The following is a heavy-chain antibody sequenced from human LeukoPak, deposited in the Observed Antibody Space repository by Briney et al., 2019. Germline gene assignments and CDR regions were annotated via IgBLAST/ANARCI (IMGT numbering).Heavy chain of an antibody. CDR1: GYTFTSYY. V-gene: IGHV1-46*01. CDR3: ASRFGGYGLYGMDV. D-gene: IGHD3-10*01. Sequence: ASVKVSCKASGYTFTSYYMHWVRRAPGQGLEWMGIINPSGGSTSYAQKFQGRVTMTRDTSTSTVYMELSSLRSEDTAVYYRASRFGGYGLYGMDVWGQGTTVTVSS. CDR2: INPSGGST. J-gene: IGHJ6*02.